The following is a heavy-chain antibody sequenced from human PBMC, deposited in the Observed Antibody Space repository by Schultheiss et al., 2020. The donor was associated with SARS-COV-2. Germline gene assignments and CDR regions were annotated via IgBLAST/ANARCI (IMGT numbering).Heavy chain of an antibody. CDR3: ARHLDNYDSSGSDAFDI. D-gene: IGHD3-22*01. J-gene: IGHJ3*02. Sequence: SETLSLTCTVSGGSISSYYWSWIRQPPGKGLEWIGYIYYSGSTNYNPSLKSRVTISVDTSKNQFSLKLSSVTAADTAVYYCARHLDNYDSSGSDAFDIWGQGTMVTVSS. V-gene: IGHV4-59*08. CDR2: IYYSGST. CDR1: GGSISSYY.